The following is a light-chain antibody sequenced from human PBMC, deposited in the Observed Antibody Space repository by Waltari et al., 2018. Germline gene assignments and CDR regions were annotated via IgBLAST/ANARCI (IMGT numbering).Light chain of an antibody. J-gene: IGKJ3*01. CDR1: QSVSAY. CDR2: GSS. CDR3: QHTTDWPPAFT. V-gene: IGKV3-11*01. Sequence: EVVLTQSPATLSLSPGEGATLSCRASQSVSAYLVWYQQKPGQAPRLLIYGSSTRATVAPDRFSGRGSGTGFSLTISSVEPEDFAVYYCQHTTDWPPAFTFGPGTRVDLK.